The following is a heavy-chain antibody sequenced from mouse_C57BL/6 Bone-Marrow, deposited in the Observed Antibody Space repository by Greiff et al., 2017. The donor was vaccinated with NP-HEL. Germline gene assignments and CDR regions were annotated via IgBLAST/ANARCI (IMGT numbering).Heavy chain of an antibody. CDR1: GYTFTSYG. J-gene: IGHJ2*01. CDR3: ARRNAYFDY. Sequence: VQLQQSGAELARPGASVKLSCKASGYTFTSYGISWVKQRTGQGLEWIGEIYPRSGNTYYNEKFKGKATLTADKSSSPAYMELRSLTSEDSAVYFCARRNAYFDYWGQGTTLTVSS. CDR2: IYPRSGNT. V-gene: IGHV1-81*01.